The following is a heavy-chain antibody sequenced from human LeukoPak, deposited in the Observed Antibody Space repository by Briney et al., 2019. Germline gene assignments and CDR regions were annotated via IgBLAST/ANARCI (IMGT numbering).Heavy chain of an antibody. Sequence: GGSLRLSCTASGFTFGDYAMSWVRQAPGKGLEWVSAISGSGGSTYYADSVKGRFTISRDNSKNTLYLQMNSLRAEDTAVYYCARISVAVGGSIDCWGQGTLVTVSS. CDR3: ARISVAVGGSIDC. CDR2: ISGSGGST. J-gene: IGHJ4*02. V-gene: IGHV3-23*01. CDR1: GFTFGDYA. D-gene: IGHD6-19*01.